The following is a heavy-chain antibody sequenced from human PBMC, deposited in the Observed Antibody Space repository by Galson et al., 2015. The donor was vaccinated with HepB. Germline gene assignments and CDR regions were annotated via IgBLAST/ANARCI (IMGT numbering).Heavy chain of an antibody. V-gene: IGHV2-5*02. CDR3: AHRRTLGRVGLCET. CDR2: IYWDDDK. CDR1: VFSLSTSGVG. J-gene: IGHJ5*02. Sequence: PALVKPTQTLTLTCTFSVFSLSTSGVGVGWIRQPPGKALEWLALIYWDDDKRYSPSLKSRLTITKDTSKNQVVLTMTNMDPVDTATYYCAHRRTLGRVGLCETWGQGTLVTVSS. D-gene: IGHD2-21*01.